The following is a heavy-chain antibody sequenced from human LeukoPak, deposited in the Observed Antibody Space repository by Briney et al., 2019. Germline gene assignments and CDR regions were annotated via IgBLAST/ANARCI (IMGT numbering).Heavy chain of an antibody. J-gene: IGHJ6*02. D-gene: IGHD2-2*01. V-gene: IGHV4-34*01. CDR1: GGSFSGYY. Sequence: SETLSLTCAVYGGSFSGYYWSWIRQPPGKGLEWIGEINHSGSTNYNPSLKSRVTISVDTSKNQFSLKLSSVTAADTAVYYCARGLFPPRYCSSTPCYYNGMDVWGQGTTVTVSS. CDR3: ARGLFPPRYCSSTPCYYNGMDV. CDR2: INHSGST.